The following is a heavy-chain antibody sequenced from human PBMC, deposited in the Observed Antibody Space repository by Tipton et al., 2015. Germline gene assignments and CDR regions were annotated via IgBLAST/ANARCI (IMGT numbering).Heavy chain of an antibody. J-gene: IGHJ4*02. CDR3: ARGNMDTEEPHFDN. CDR1: GGSVTSGSYY. CDR2: ISYTDGA. D-gene: IGHD1-26*01. Sequence: TLSLTCTVSGGSVTSGSYYWSWIRQPPGKGLEWIGYISYTDGAHYNPALKSRVTISVDKSKSQFSLNLSSVTAADSAVYYCARGNMDTEEPHFDNWGQGILVTVSS. V-gene: IGHV4-61*01.